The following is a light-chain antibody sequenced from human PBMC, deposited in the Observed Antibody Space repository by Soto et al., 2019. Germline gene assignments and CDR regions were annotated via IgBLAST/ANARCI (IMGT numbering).Light chain of an antibody. Sequence: QSALTQSASVSGSPEQSITISCTGTSSDVGLYNYVSWYQQHPGKAPKLMIYDVSDRPSGVSNRFSGSKSGNTASLTISGLQAEDEADYYCSSYTSTSAPVVFGGGTQLTVL. J-gene: IGLJ2*01. V-gene: IGLV2-14*03. CDR1: SSDVGLYNY. CDR3: SSYTSTSAPVV. CDR2: DVS.